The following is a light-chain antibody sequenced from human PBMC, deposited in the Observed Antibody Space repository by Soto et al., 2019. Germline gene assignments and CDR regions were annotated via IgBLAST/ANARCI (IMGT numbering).Light chain of an antibody. Sequence: QSVLTQPPSVSGAPGQRVTISCTGSSPNIGAGYDVHWYQQLPGTAPKLLIYGNSNRPSGVPDRFSGSKSGNTASLTISGLQAEDEADYYCSSYTSSSTPVVFGGGTKLTVL. J-gene: IGLJ2*01. CDR3: SSYTSSSTPVV. CDR1: SPNIGAGYD. V-gene: IGLV1-40*01. CDR2: GNS.